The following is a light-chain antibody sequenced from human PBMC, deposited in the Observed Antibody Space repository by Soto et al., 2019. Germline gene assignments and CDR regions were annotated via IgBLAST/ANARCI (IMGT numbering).Light chain of an antibody. V-gene: IGKV3-11*01. J-gene: IGKJ4*01. CDR1: QTIKRF. Sequence: EILLTQSPATLSLSPGEGVTLSCRASQTIKRFLAWYQQKPGQAPRLLIYDISTRATGIPARFSGSGSGTDFTLTISSLEPEDFAVYYCQQRSNWPQGLTFGGGTKVDI. CDR2: DIS. CDR3: QQRSNWPQGLT.